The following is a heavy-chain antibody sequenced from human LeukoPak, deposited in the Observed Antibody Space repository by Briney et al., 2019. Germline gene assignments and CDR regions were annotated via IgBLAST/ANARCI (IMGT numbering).Heavy chain of an antibody. CDR1: GFSFSTYG. J-gene: IGHJ4*02. Sequence: GGSLRLSCAASGFSFSTYGMHWVRQAPGKGLEWMAVIWYEGSNKYYADSVKGRFTISRDNSKNTLYLQMDSLRAEDTALYYCARASGPFDYWGQGTLVTVSS. V-gene: IGHV3-33*01. D-gene: IGHD3-10*01. CDR3: ARASGPFDY. CDR2: IWYEGSNK.